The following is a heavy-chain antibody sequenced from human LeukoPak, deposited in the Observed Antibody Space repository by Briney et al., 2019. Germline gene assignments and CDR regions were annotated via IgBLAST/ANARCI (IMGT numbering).Heavy chain of an antibody. CDR3: ARGLAITIFGVVPPDY. CDR2: IYYSGST. D-gene: IGHD3-3*01. CDR1: GGSISSYY. J-gene: IGHJ4*02. Sequence: SETLSLTCTVSGGSISSYYWSWIRQPPGKGLEWIGYIYYSGSTNYNPSLKSRVTISVDTSKNQFSLKLSSVTAADTAVYYCARGLAITIFGVVPPDYWGQGTLVTVSS. V-gene: IGHV4-59*01.